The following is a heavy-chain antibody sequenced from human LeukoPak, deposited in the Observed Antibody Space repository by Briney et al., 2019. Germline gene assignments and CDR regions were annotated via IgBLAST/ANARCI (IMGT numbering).Heavy chain of an antibody. J-gene: IGHJ4*02. CDR3: AKDIIESSVNYFDY. CDR2: ISGSGGST. Sequence: GGSLRLSCAASGFTFSSYAMSWVCQAPGKGLEWVSAISGSGGSTYYADSVKGRFTISRDNSKNTLYLQMNSLRAEDTAVYYCAKDIIESSVNYFDYWGQGTLVTVSS. CDR1: GFTFSSYA. D-gene: IGHD3-22*01. V-gene: IGHV3-23*01.